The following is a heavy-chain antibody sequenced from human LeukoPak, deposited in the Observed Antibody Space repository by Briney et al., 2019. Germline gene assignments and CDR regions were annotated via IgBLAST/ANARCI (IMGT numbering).Heavy chain of an antibody. Sequence: ASVKVSCTASGYTFINHWMHWVRQAPGQGLEWVGLINPTGTTTLYAQKFQGRITLTRDMSATTDYMELSSLTSEDTAVYYCARDNSVGDIAWWFDPWGQGTLVTVSS. D-gene: IGHD1-26*01. CDR3: ARDNSVGDIAWWFDP. J-gene: IGHJ5*02. V-gene: IGHV1-46*01. CDR1: GYTFINHW. CDR2: INPTGTTT.